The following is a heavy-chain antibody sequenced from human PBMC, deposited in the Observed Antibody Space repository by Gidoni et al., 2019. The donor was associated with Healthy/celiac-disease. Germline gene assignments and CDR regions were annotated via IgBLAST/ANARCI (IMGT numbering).Heavy chain of an antibody. Sequence: SWVRQAPGKGLEWVANIKQDGSEKYYVDSVKGRFTISRDNAKNSLYLQMNSLRAEDTAVYYCARRGYSYALHWFDPWGQGTLVTVSS. V-gene: IGHV3-7*01. CDR3: ARRGYSYALHWFDP. CDR2: IKQDGSEK. D-gene: IGHD5-18*01. J-gene: IGHJ5*02.